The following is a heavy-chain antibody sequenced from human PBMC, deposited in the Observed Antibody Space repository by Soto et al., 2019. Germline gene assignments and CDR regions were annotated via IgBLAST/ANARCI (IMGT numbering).Heavy chain of an antibody. V-gene: IGHV3-15*01. J-gene: IGHJ4*02. CDR2: IKSKTDGGTT. D-gene: IGHD2-15*01. CDR3: TTSDVVAATRVSFDY. CDR1: GFTFSNAW. Sequence: PGGSLRLSCAASGFTFSNAWMSWVRQAPGKGLEWVGRIKSKTDGGTTDYAAPVKGRFTISRDDSKNTLYLQMNSLKTEDTAVYYCTTSDVVAATRVSFDYWGQGTLVTVSS.